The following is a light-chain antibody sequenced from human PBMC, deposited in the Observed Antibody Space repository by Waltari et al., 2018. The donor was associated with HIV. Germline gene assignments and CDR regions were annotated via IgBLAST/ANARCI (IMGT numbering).Light chain of an antibody. Sequence: EIVLTQYPGTLSFSPGERATLSCRASQSVSSSYLAWYQQKPGQAPRLLIYGASSRATGIPGRFSGSGSGTDFTLTISRLEPEDFAVYYCQQYGSSSLTFGGGTKVEIK. J-gene: IGKJ4*01. CDR1: QSVSSSY. CDR3: QQYGSSSLT. CDR2: GAS. V-gene: IGKV3-20*01.